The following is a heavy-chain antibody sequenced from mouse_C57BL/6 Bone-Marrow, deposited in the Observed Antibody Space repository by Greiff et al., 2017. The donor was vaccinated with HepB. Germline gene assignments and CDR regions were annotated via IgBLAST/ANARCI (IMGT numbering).Heavy chain of an antibody. CDR2: IYPRSGNT. CDR1: GYTFTSYG. Sequence: VQLVESGAELARPGASVKLSCKASGYTFTSYGISWVKQRTGQGLEWIGEIYPRSGNTYYNEKFKGKATLTADKSSSTAYMELRSLTSEDSAVYFCARTYYYGSSSSYWYFDVWGTGTTVTVSS. V-gene: IGHV1-81*01. CDR3: ARTYYYGSSSSYWYFDV. J-gene: IGHJ1*03. D-gene: IGHD1-1*01.